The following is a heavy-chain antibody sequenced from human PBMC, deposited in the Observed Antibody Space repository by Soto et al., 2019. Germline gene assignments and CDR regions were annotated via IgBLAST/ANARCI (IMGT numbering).Heavy chain of an antibody. CDR3: AREKGGYCSGGSCQASDAFDI. CDR2: IIPILGIA. V-gene: IGHV1-69*04. Sequence: SVKVSCKASGGTFSSYTISWVRQAPGQGLEWMGRIIPILGIANYAQKFQGRVTITADKSTSTAYMELSSLRSEDTAVYYCAREKGGYCSGGSCQASDAFDIWGQGTMVTVSS. J-gene: IGHJ3*02. CDR1: GGTFSSYT. D-gene: IGHD2-15*01.